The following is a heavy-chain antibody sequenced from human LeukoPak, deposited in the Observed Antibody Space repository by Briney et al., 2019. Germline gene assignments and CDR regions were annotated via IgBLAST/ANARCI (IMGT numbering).Heavy chain of an antibody. Sequence: PSQTLSLTCTVPGGSISSGSYYWSWIRQPAGKGLEWIGRIYTSGSTNYNPSLKSRVTISVDTSKNQFSLKLSSVTAADTAVYYCARDLGYYGSGNYYYYYGMDVWGQGTTVTVSS. D-gene: IGHD3-10*01. CDR1: GGSISSGSYY. CDR3: ARDLGYYGSGNYYYYYGMDV. V-gene: IGHV4-61*02. J-gene: IGHJ6*02. CDR2: IYTSGST.